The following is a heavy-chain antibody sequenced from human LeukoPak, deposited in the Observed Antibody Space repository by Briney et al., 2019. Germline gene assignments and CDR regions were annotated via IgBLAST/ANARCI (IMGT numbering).Heavy chain of an antibody. J-gene: IGHJ3*02. Sequence: ASVKVSCKASGYTFTAYYIYWVRQAPGQGLEWMGWINPNSGGTKYAQKFQGRVTMTSDTSISTAYMELSRLGSDDMAVYYCATSRGDILTGSIAFDIWGQGTMVTVPS. V-gene: IGHV1-2*02. CDR1: GYTFTAYY. CDR3: ATSRGDILTGSIAFDI. D-gene: IGHD3-9*01. CDR2: INPNSGGT.